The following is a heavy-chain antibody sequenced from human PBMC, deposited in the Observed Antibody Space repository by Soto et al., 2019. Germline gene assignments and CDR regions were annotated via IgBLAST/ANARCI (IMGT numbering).Heavy chain of an antibody. CDR3: ARVTVTTSFDY. CDR2: IYYSGST. V-gene: IGHV4-59*01. D-gene: IGHD4-17*01. Sequence: SETLSLTCTVSGGSISSYYWSWIRQPPGKGLEWIGYIYYSGSTNYNPSLKSRVTISVDTSKNQFSLKLSSVTAADTAVYYCARVTVTTSFDYWGQGTLVTVS. CDR1: GGSISSYY. J-gene: IGHJ4*02.